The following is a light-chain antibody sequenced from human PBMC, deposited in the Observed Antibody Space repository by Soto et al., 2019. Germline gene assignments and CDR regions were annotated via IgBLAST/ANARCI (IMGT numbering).Light chain of an antibody. CDR3: AAWDDSLNGVV. CDR1: SANIGNNF. J-gene: IGLJ3*02. V-gene: IGLV1-47*02. CDR2: SNN. Sequence: QSVLTQPPSASGTPGQRVTISCSGRSANIGNNFVCWYQQLPGTAPKLLIYSNNQRPSGVPDRFSGSKSGTSASLAISGLRSEDEGDYYCAAWDDSLNGVVFGGGTKLTVL.